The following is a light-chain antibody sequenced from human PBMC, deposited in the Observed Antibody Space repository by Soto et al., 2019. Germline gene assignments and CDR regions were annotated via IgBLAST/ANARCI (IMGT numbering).Light chain of an antibody. J-gene: IGKJ4*01. Sequence: EIVLTQSPRTLSLSPGESATLSCTASQSVRSNSLAWYQQKPGLAPRLLMFGASGRATGTPPRFSGRGSGTDFTLTISRLEPEDFAVYYCQQYGTSPLTFGGGTKLDI. CDR3: QQYGTSPLT. CDR1: QSVRSNS. CDR2: GAS. V-gene: IGKV3-20*01.